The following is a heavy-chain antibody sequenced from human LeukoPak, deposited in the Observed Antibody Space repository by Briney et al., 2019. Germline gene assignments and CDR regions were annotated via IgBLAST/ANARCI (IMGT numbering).Heavy chain of an antibody. J-gene: IGHJ6*03. D-gene: IGHD3-22*01. CDR1: GFTFSSYG. CDR3: AKDSADYYDSSGYFRFYYYYYYMDV. Sequence: QPGRSLRLSCAASGFTFSSYGMHWVRQAPGKGLEWVAVIWYDGSNKCYADSVKGRFTISRDNSKNTLYLQMNSLRAEDTAVYYCAKDSADYYDSSGYFRFYYYYYYMDVWGKGTTVTVSS. CDR2: IWYDGSNK. V-gene: IGHV3-33*06.